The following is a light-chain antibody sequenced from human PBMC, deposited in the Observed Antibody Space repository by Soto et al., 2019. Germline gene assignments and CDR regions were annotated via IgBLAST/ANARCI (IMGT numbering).Light chain of an antibody. J-gene: IGKJ5*01. CDR1: QSIGSN. V-gene: IGKV3-15*01. CDR3: QQYNYWPT. Sequence: EIVMTQSPATLSVSLGERATLSCRASQSIGSNLAWYQHKPGQAPRLLIYDASTRATGIPARFSGSESGTEFTLTISSLQSEDFAVYYCQQYNYWPTFGQGTRLEIK. CDR2: DAS.